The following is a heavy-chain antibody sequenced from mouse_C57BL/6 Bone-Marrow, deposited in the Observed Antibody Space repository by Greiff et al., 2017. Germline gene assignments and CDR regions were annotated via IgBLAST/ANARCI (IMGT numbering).Heavy chain of an antibody. J-gene: IGHJ4*01. CDR2: IYPRSGNT. CDR3: ARTFITNFPYYYAMEY. D-gene: IGHD1-1*01. CDR1: GYTFTSYG. Sequence: VQLQQSGAELARPGASVKLSCKASGYTFTSYGISWVKQRPGQGLEWIGEIYPRSGNTYYNEKFKGKATLTADKSSSTAYMELLSLTSEDSAVYFCARTFITNFPYYYAMEYWGQGTSVTVSS. V-gene: IGHV1-81*01.